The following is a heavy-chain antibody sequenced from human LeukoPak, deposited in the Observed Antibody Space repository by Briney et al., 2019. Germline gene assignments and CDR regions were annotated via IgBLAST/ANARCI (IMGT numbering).Heavy chain of an antibody. CDR2: ISGSGGST. CDR3: AKDLNWGGYYYNDAFDI. J-gene: IGHJ3*02. Sequence: GGSLRLSCAASGFTFSSYAMSWVRQAPGKGLEWVSAISGSGGSTYYADSVKGRFTISRDNSKNTLYLQMNSLRAEDTAVYYCAKDLNWGGYYYNDAFDIWGQGTMVAVSS. V-gene: IGHV3-23*01. CDR1: GFTFSSYA. D-gene: IGHD3-22*01.